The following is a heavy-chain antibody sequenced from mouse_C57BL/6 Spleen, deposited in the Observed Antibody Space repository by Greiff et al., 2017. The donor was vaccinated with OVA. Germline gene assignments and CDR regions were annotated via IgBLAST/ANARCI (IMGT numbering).Heavy chain of an antibody. D-gene: IGHD2-1*01. J-gene: IGHJ4*01. V-gene: IGHV1-69*01. CDR3: ARRSIYYGNYYAMDY. Sequence: VQLQQPGAELVMPGASVKLSCKASGYTFTSYWMHWVKQRPGQGLEWIGEIDPSDSYTNYNQKFKGKSTLTVDKSSSTAYMQLSSLTSEDSAVYYCARRSIYYGNYYAMDYWCQGTSVTVSS. CDR2: IDPSDSYT. CDR1: GYTFTSYW.